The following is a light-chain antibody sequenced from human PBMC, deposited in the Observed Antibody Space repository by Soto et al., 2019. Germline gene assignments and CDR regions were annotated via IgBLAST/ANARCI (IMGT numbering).Light chain of an antibody. CDR3: CSYVGSSTFVI. CDR2: EDT. J-gene: IGLJ2*01. Sequence: QAVVTQPASVSGSPGQSITISCTETSSGVGTYNLVSWFQQHPDKAPKLLISEDTQRPSGVSNRFSGSRSGNAASLTISGLQAEDEADYYCCSYVGSSTFVIFGGGTKLTVL. V-gene: IGLV2-23*02. CDR1: SSGVGTYNL.